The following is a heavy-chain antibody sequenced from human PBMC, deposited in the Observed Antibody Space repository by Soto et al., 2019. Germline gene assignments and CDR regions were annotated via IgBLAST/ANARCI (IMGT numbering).Heavy chain of an antibody. Sequence: SQTLSLTCAISGDSVSSNSAAWNWIRQSPSRGLEWLGRTYYRSKWYNDYAVSVKSRITISPDTSKNQFSLQLNSVTPEDTAVYYCARDVRRLGHTTNYYYGMDVWGQGTKDPVSS. CDR3: ARDVRRLGHTTNYYYGMDV. J-gene: IGHJ6*02. CDR2: TYYRSKWYN. V-gene: IGHV6-1*01. CDR1: GDSVSSNSAA. D-gene: IGHD1-26*01.